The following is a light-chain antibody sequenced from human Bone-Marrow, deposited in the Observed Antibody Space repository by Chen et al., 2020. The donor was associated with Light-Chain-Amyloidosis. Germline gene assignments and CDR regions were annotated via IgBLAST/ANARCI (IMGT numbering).Light chain of an antibody. CDR1: NIGSTR. Sequence: SYVLTQPSSVSVVPGQTATIACGGYNIGSTRVHWYQQTPGQAPLLVVYDASDRPSGIPERLSGSNSGNTATLTISRVEAGDEADYYCQVWDRRSDRPVFGGGTKLTVL. V-gene: IGLV3-21*02. CDR2: DAS. CDR3: QVWDRRSDRPV. J-gene: IGLJ3*02.